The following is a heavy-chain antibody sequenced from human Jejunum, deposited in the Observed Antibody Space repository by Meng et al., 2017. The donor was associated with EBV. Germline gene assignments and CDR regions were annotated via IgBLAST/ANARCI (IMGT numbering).Heavy chain of an antibody. J-gene: IGHJ4*02. V-gene: IGHV4-4*02. Sequence: QESGAILEKPSGSLSLPCVVLGGSCSDNDWWSWIRQPPGKGLEWLGEIYHGGGTNYNPSLESRVTISVDKSKNQFSLKLNSVTVADTAVYYCAGNGYYALEYWGPGILVTVSS. CDR1: GGSCSDNDW. D-gene: IGHD3-22*01. CDR3: AGNGYYALEY. CDR2: IYHGGGT.